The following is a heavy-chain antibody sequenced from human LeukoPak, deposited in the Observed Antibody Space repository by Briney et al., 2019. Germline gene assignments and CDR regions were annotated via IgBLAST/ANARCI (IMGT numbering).Heavy chain of an antibody. CDR3: TRGYGWYDY. CDR1: GGSVSSYY. Sequence: AETLSLTCTVSGGSVSSYYGSWIRQPPGKGLEWIGYIHYSGSTDYNPGLKSRLTMSADTSKNQVSLKLSSVTAADAAVYYCTRGYGWYDYWGQGTLVTVSS. CDR2: IHYSGST. V-gene: IGHV4-59*02. J-gene: IGHJ4*02. D-gene: IGHD6-19*01.